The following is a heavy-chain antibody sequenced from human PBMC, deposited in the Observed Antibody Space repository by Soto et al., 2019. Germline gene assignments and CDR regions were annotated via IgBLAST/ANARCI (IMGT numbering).Heavy chain of an antibody. CDR2: MSYDGSHE. D-gene: IGHD3-22*01. Sequence: HPGGSLRLSCAASGFTFSNFGIHWVRQAPGKGLEWVAVMSYDGSHEYYADSVKGRFSISRDNSKNTLYLQMNSLRAEDTAVYYCAKSRYSDSSGDFYDFWGQGTLVTVSS. CDR1: GFTFSNFG. J-gene: IGHJ4*02. CDR3: AKSRYSDSSGDFYDF. V-gene: IGHV3-30*18.